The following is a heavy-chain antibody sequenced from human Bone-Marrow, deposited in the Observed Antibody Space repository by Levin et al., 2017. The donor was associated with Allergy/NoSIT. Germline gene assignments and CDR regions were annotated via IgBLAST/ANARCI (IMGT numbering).Heavy chain of an antibody. J-gene: IGHJ4*02. CDR3: ARGSAYYDY. CDR2: ITPLFGSA. CDR1: GGTFNTYT. Sequence: SVKVSCKASGGTFNTYTISWVRQAPGQGLEWMGGITPLFGSADYSQKFRDRVTFTADESTSTAYMDLSNLRSEDTAVYYCARGSAYYDYWGQGTLVTVSS. V-gene: IGHV1-69*13. D-gene: IGHD2-21*01.